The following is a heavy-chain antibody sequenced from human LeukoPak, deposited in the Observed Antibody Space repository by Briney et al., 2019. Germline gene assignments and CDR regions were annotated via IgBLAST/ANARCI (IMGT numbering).Heavy chain of an antibody. CDR1: GFTFSSYW. D-gene: IGHD3-3*01. CDR2: IKQDGSEK. J-gene: IGHJ3*02. Sequence: GGSLRLSCAASGFTFSSYWMSWVRQAPGKGLEWVANIKQDGSEKYYVDSVKGRFTISRDNAKNSLYLQMNSLRAEDTAVYYCAKDLKGAIFGVVMIDAFDIWGQGTMVTVSS. CDR3: AKDLKGAIFGVVMIDAFDI. V-gene: IGHV3-7*03.